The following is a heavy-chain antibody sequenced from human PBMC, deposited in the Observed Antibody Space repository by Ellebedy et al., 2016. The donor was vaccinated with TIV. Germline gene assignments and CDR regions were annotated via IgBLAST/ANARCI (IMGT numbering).Heavy chain of an antibody. CDR2: VSSSGST. D-gene: IGHD3-10*01. Sequence: SETLSLTCTVSGGSIGRYYWSWIRQPPGKGLEWIGYVSSSGSTNYSPSLKSRVTISVDTSKNQFSLKVKSVTAADTAVYYCARTFTETLGELDIHWVLDYWGQGTLVTASS. V-gene: IGHV4-59*01. CDR3: ARTFTETLGELDIHWVLDY. CDR1: GGSIGRYY. J-gene: IGHJ4*02.